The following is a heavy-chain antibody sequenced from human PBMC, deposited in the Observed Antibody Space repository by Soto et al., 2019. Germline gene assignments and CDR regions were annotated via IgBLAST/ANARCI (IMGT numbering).Heavy chain of an antibody. CDR3: ARGEAVACTLRAVCI. Sequence: GALVKVSCKASGYTFTGYYMHWVRQAPGQGLEWMGIINPSGGSTSYAQTFQGRVTMTRDTSTSTVYMELSILSSEDTDVYYAARGEAVACTLRAVCIWGPGSMGTASS. J-gene: IGHJ3*02. D-gene: IGHD6-19*01. CDR1: GYTFTGYY. CDR2: INPSGGST. V-gene: IGHV1-46*01.